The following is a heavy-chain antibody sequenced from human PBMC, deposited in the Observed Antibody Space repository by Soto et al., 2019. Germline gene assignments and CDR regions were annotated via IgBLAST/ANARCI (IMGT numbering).Heavy chain of an antibody. CDR3: AKIYGSGSYPYYFDY. Sequence: EVQLLESGGGLVQPGGSLRLSCAASGFTFSSYAMSWVLQAPGKGLEWVSAISGSGGSTYYADSVKGRFTISRDNSKNTLYLQMNSLRAEDTAVYYCAKIYGSGSYPYYFDYWGQGTLVTVSS. CDR2: ISGSGGST. J-gene: IGHJ4*02. D-gene: IGHD3-10*01. CDR1: GFTFSSYA. V-gene: IGHV3-23*01.